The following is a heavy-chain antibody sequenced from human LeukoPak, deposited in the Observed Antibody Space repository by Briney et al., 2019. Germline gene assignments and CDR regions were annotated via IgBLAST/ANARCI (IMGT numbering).Heavy chain of an antibody. Sequence: GASVRVSCKASGYTFTGYYMHWVRQAPGQGLEWVGWINPNSGGTNYAEKVQGRVTMTRDTSISTAYMELSRLRSDDTAVYYCASLYYYDSSGYYGNDAFDIWGQGTMVTVSS. CDR2: INPNSGGT. D-gene: IGHD3-22*01. V-gene: IGHV1-2*02. CDR3: ASLYYYDSSGYYGNDAFDI. CDR1: GYTFTGYY. J-gene: IGHJ3*02.